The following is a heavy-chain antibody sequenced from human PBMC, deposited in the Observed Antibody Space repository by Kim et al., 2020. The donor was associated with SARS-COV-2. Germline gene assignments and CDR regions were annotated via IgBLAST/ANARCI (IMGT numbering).Heavy chain of an antibody. CDR2: INPSGGST. V-gene: IGHV1-46*01. D-gene: IGHD2-2*01. J-gene: IGHJ6*02. CDR3: ARTLKSGCSSTSCQANYGMDV. Sequence: ASVKVSCKASGYTFTSYYMHWVRQAPGQGLEWMGIINPSGGSTSYAQKFQGRVTMTRDTSTSTVYMELSSLRSEDTAVYYCARTLKSGCSSTSCQANYGMDVWGQGTTVTVSS. CDR1: GYTFTSYY.